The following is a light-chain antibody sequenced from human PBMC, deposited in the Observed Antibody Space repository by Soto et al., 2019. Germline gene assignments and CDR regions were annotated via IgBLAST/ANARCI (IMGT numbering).Light chain of an antibody. CDR1: QSVSSNY. V-gene: IGKV3-20*01. J-gene: IGKJ5*01. Sequence: EIVLTQSPGTLSLSPGEIATLACRASQSVSSNYLAWYQQKPGQAPSLLIYGASSRATGIPDRFSGSGFGTDFILTISRLESEDFAMYCCQQYGTSAPITFGQGTQLEIE. CDR3: QQYGTSAPIT. CDR2: GAS.